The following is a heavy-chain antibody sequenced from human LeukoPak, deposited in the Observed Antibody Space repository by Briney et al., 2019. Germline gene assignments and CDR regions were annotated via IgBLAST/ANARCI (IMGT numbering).Heavy chain of an antibody. J-gene: IGHJ4*02. V-gene: IGHV3-74*01. CDR1: GFTFSSYW. CDR3: ARVYYYDTTGYYY. Sequence: GGSLRLSCAASGFTFSSYWMLWVRQAPGKGLVWVSRVNSDGSRADYADSVKGRFTISRDNAKNTMYLQMNSLRAEDTAVYYCARVYYYDTTGYYYWGPGSLVTVSS. CDR2: VNSDGSRA. D-gene: IGHD3-22*01.